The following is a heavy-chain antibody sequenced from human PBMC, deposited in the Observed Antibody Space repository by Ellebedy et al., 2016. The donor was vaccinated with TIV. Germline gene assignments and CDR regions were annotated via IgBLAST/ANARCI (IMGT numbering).Heavy chain of an antibody. CDR1: GFTFSSYW. CDR2: IRQDGSSA. CDR3: ARDSGSGAFDI. V-gene: IGHV3-7*01. J-gene: IGHJ3*02. D-gene: IGHD3-10*01. Sequence: PGGSLRLSCAASGFTFSSYWMTWVRQAPGKGLEWVANIRQDGSSANYVDSVKGRFTISRDNAKNSLHRQMNGLRAEDTAVYYCARDSGSGAFDIWGQGTLVTVSS.